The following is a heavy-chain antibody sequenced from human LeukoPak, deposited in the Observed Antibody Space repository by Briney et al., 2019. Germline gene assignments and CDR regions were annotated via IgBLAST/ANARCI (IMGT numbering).Heavy chain of an antibody. CDR1: GGSISSNTYY. V-gene: IGHV4-61*01. Sequence: SETLSLTCTVSGGSISSNTYYWSWIRQPPGKGLEWIGYIYYSGSTNYNPSLKSRVTISVDTSKNQFSLKLSSVTAADTAVYYCARVRMAGGWQLPDYWGQGTLVTVSS. D-gene: IGHD5-24*01. CDR2: IYYSGST. CDR3: ARVRMAGGWQLPDY. J-gene: IGHJ4*02.